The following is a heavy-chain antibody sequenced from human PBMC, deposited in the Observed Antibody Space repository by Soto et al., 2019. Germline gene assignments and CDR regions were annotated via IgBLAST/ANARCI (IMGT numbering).Heavy chain of an antibody. J-gene: IGHJ6*04. Sequence: EVQLVESGGGLVQPGGSLRLSCAASGFTVSSKYMTWVRQAPGKGLEWVSLIQSGGTTSYADSGKGRFTISRDTSESTLHLQMDSLRVEHTAVYYCARDDDIWIGGRCNGRPVDVWGKGTTVTVSS. CDR3: ARDDDIWIGGRCNGRPVDV. V-gene: IGHV3-66*01. CDR2: IQSGGTT. D-gene: IGHD2-15*01. CDR1: GFTVSSKY.